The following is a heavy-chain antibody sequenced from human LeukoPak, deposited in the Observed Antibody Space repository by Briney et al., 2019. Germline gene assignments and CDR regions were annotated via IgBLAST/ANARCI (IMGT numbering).Heavy chain of an antibody. CDR2: ISYDGDNK. CDR1: GFTFSSCA. Sequence: PGGSLRLSCAASGFTFSSCAMHWVRQAPGKGLEWVAVISYDGDNKYYADSVKGRFTISRDNSKNTLYLQMNSLRAEDTAVYYCAKDFRSWARQNDAFDIWGQGTMVTVSS. D-gene: IGHD1-26*01. CDR3: AKDFRSWARQNDAFDI. J-gene: IGHJ3*02. V-gene: IGHV3-30*04.